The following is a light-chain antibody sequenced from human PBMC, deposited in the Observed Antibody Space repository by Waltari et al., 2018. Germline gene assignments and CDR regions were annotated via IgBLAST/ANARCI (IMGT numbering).Light chain of an antibody. CDR3: SSHAGSWV. Sequence: QSALTQPPSASGSPGQSVTISCTGTSSDIGAYNFVSWYQQHPGKAPKVLIYEVVKRPSGVPDRFSGSKSGNTASLTVSGLQAEDEADYYCSSHAGSWVFGGGTKLTVL. CDR1: SSDIGAYNF. CDR2: EVV. V-gene: IGLV2-8*01. J-gene: IGLJ3*02.